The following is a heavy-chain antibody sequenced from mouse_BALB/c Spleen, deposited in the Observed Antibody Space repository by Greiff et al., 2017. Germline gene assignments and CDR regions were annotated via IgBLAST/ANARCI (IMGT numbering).Heavy chain of an antibody. V-gene: IGHV5-17*02. J-gene: IGHJ1*01. CDR1: GFTFSSFG. CDR2: ISSGSSTI. CDR3: ARGPITTVVAYWYFDV. D-gene: IGHD1-1*01. Sequence: EVQVVESGGGLVQPGGSRKLSCAASGFTFSSFGMHWVRQAPEKGLEWVAYISSGSSTIYYADTVKGRFTISRDNPKNTLFLQMTSLRSEDTAMYYCARGPITTVVAYWYFDVWGAGTTVTVSS.